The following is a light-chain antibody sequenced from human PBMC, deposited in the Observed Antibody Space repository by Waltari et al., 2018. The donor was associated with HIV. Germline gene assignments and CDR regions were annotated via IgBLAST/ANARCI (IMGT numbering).Light chain of an antibody. V-gene: IGLV1-51*02. Sequence: QSALTQPASVSAAPGQRVTISCSGSSSHTANNFLSWYQKRPGSAPKLIIYENNKRPSGIPDRFSGSKSGTSATLEITGLQTGDEADYYCGTWDTVLVFYVFGTGTAVTVL. CDR2: ENN. J-gene: IGLJ1*01. CDR3: GTWDTVLVFYV. CDR1: SSHTANNF.